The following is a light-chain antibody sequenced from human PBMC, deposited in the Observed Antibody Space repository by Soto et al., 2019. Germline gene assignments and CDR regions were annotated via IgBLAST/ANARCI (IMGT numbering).Light chain of an antibody. Sequence: EIVMTQSPATLSVSPGERATLSCRASQSVSRNLAWYQQKPGQPPRLLIYDASTRATGVPARFGGSGSGTEFTLTISGLQSEDWAVYYCQQYGDWPPDTFGQGTKVEI. CDR1: QSVSRN. J-gene: IGKJ2*01. CDR3: QQYGDWPPDT. V-gene: IGKV3-15*01. CDR2: DAS.